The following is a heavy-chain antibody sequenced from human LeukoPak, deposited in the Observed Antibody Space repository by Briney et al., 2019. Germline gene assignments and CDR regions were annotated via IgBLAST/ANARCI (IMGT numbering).Heavy chain of an antibody. D-gene: IGHD3-10*01. Sequence: SETLSLTCAVYGGSFSGYYWSWIRQPPGKGLEWIGSIYYSGSTYYNPSLKSRVTISVDTSKNQFSLKLSSVTAADTAVYYCARHLGNYYGSRSYWGSRKPYYFDYWGQGTLVTVSS. J-gene: IGHJ4*02. CDR2: IYYSGST. CDR1: GGSFSGYY. V-gene: IGHV4-34*01. CDR3: ARHLGNYYGSRSYWGSRKPYYFDY.